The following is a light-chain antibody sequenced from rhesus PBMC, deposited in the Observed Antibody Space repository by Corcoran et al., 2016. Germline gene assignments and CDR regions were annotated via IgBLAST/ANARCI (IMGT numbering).Light chain of an antibody. CDR2: GAA. CDR1: QSVSSR. V-gene: IGKV3-42*03. CDR3: QQYGSWPQT. Sequence: EIVLTQSPATLSLSPGERATLSCRASQSVSSRLAWYQQKPDQAPRLLFYGAASRATGIPDRCSGSGSGTDFTLTISSLEPEDFVVYYCQQYGSWPQTFGQGTKVEIK. J-gene: IGKJ1*01.